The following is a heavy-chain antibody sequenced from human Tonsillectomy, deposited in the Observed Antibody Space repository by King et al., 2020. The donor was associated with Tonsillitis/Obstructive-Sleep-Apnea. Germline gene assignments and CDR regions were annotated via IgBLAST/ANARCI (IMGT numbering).Heavy chain of an antibody. CDR3: ARDGGGGMIDL. Sequence: VQLVESGGGLVQPGGSLRLSCAVSGFTFSSYWMSWVRQAPGKGLEWVANIKQDGSEKYYVDSVKGRFTISRENAKNSLYLQMNSLRAEDTAVYYCARDGGGGMIDLWGQGTLVTVSS. V-gene: IGHV3-7*03. CDR2: IKQDGSEK. D-gene: IGHD3-16*01. CDR1: GFTFSSYW. J-gene: IGHJ4*02.